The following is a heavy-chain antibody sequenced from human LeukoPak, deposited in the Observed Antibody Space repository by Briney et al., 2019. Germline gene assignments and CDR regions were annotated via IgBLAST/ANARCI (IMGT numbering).Heavy chain of an antibody. CDR2: INPNSGGT. Sequence: ASVKVSCKASGYTFTGYYMHWVRQAPGQGLEWMGWINPNSGGTNYAQKLQGRVTMTTDTSTSTAYMELRSLRSDDTAVYYCARGLYSSSWYGESAFDIWGQGTMVTVSS. V-gene: IGHV1-2*02. CDR1: GYTFTGYY. J-gene: IGHJ3*02. D-gene: IGHD6-13*01. CDR3: ARGLYSSSWYGESAFDI.